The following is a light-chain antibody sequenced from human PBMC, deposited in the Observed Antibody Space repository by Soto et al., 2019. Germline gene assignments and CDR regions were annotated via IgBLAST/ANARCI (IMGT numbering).Light chain of an antibody. J-gene: IGKJ1*01. V-gene: IGKV3-20*01. CDR1: QRVSSHS. Sequence: IVLTQSAGTLSLSPGERATLSCRASQRVSSHSLAWYQQRPGQAPRTLIYGASSRATGIPDRFSASGSGTDFTLTISRLEPEDFAVYYCHHYPRSSWTFGQGTKVDIK. CDR3: HHYPRSSWT. CDR2: GAS.